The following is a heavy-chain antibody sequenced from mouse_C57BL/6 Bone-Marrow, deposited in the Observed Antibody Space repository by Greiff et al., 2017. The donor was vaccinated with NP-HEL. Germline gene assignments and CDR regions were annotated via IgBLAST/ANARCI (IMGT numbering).Heavy chain of an antibody. J-gene: IGHJ1*03. CDR2: ISSGGSYT. CDR1: GFTFSSYG. Sequence: EVQGVESGGDLVKPGGSLKLSCAASGFTFSSYGMSWVRQTPDKRLEWVATISSGGSYTYYPDSVKGRFTISRDNAKNTLYLQMSSLKSEDTAMYYCARRDYGSSHWYFDVCGTGTTVTVSS. CDR3: ARRDYGSSHWYFDV. V-gene: IGHV5-6*01. D-gene: IGHD1-1*01.